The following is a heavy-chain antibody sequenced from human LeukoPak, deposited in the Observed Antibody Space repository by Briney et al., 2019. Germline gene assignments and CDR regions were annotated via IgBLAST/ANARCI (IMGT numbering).Heavy chain of an antibody. CDR1: GGSFSDYY. CDR2: VNHSGST. D-gene: IGHD5-24*01. J-gene: IGHJ4*02. V-gene: IGHV4-34*01. CDR3: ARGQMATTGADY. Sequence: SETLSLTCAVYGGSFSDYYWSWIRQPPGKGREWIGEVNHSGSTNYNPSLKSRVTIAVDTSKNQFSLKLSSVTAADTAVYYCARGQMATTGADYWGQGTLVTVSS.